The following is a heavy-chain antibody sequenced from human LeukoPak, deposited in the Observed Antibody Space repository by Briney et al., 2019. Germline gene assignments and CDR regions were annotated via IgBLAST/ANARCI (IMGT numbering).Heavy chain of an antibody. Sequence: GGSLRLSCAASGFTFDDYAMHWVRQAPGKGLEWVSGISWNSGSIGYADSVKGRFTISRDNAKNSLYLQMNSLRAEDTALYYCAKGGKHGYRYHFDYWGQGTLVTVSS. CDR3: AKGGKHGYRYHFDY. V-gene: IGHV3-9*01. J-gene: IGHJ4*02. CDR1: GFTFDDYA. D-gene: IGHD5-24*01. CDR2: ISWNSGSI.